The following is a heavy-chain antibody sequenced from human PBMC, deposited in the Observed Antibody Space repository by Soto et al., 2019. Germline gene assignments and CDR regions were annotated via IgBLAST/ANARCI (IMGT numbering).Heavy chain of an antibody. Sequence: ASVKVSCKASGYTFTGYYMHWVRQAPGQGLEWMGWINPNSGGTNYAQKFQGWVTMTRDTSISTAYMELSRLRSDDTAVYYCARYLFVTKRPYYYYGMDVWGQGTTVTVSS. CDR2: INPNSGGT. CDR1: GYTFTGYY. D-gene: IGHD3-16*02. CDR3: ARYLFVTKRPYYYYGMDV. V-gene: IGHV1-2*04. J-gene: IGHJ6*02.